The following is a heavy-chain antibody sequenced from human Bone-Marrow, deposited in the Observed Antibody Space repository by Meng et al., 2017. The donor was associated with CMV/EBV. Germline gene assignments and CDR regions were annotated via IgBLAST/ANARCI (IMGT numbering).Heavy chain of an antibody. J-gene: IGHJ5*02. CDR2: IKQDGSEK. CDR1: GFTFSSYW. D-gene: IGHD6-6*01. V-gene: IGHV3-7*01. CDR3: ARGRIAARNWFDP. Sequence: GGSLRLSCAASGFTFSSYWMSWVRQAPGKGLEWVANIKQDGSEKYYVDSVKGRFTISRDNAKNSLYLQMNSLRAEDTAVYYCARGRIAARNWFDPWGQGTLVTVSS.